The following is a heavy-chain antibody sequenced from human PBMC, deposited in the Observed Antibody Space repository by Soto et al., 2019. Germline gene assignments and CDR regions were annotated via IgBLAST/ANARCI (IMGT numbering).Heavy chain of an antibody. Sequence: GGSLRLSCAASGFTFSSYAMSWVRQAPGKGLEWVSAISGSGGSTYYADSVKGRFTISRDNSKNTLYLQMNSLRAEDTAVYYCAKQVDFWSGYYGYFQHWGQGTLVTVSS. CDR2: ISGSGGST. V-gene: IGHV3-23*01. J-gene: IGHJ1*01. CDR3: AKQVDFWSGYYGYFQH. CDR1: GFTFSSYA. D-gene: IGHD3-3*01.